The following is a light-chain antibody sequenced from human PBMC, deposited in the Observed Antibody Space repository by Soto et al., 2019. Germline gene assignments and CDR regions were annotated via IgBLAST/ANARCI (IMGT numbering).Light chain of an antibody. CDR1: RXDVGSYNL. V-gene: IGLV2-23*01. CDR3: CSYAGYSTSAV. J-gene: IGLJ2*01. Sequence: QSVLTQPASVSGSPGQSITISCTGSRXDVGSYNLVSWYQHHPGKAPKVIIYEGGKRPSGVSNRFSGSKSGITAFLTISGLQAEDEADYYCCSYAGYSTSAVFGGGTKVTVL. CDR2: EGG.